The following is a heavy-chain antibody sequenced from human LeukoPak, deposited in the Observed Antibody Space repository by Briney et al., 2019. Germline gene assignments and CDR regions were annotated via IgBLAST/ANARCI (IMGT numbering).Heavy chain of an antibody. D-gene: IGHD3-3*01. Sequence: GGSLRLSCAASGFTFSSHSMNWVRQAPGRGLEWVSSISRSSSYMYYADSVKGRFTISRDNAKNSLYLQMNSLRAEDTAVYYCARDGGYDFWSGYYQDYWGQGTLVTVSS. CDR2: ISRSSSYM. J-gene: IGHJ4*02. V-gene: IGHV3-21*01. CDR1: GFTFSSHS. CDR3: ARDGGYDFWSGYYQDY.